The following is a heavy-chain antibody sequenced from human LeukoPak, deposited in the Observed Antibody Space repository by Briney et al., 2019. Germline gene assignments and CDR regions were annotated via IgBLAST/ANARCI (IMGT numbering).Heavy chain of an antibody. CDR2: IYYSGST. V-gene: IGHV4-31*03. Sequence: PSRTLSLTCTVSGGSISSGGYYWSWIRQHPGKGLEWIGYIYYSGSTYYNPSLKSRVTISVDTSKNQFSLKLSSVTAADTAVYYCARSILTGYPNYWGQGTLVTVSS. CDR3: ARSILTGYPNY. J-gene: IGHJ4*02. CDR1: GGSISSGGYY. D-gene: IGHD3-9*01.